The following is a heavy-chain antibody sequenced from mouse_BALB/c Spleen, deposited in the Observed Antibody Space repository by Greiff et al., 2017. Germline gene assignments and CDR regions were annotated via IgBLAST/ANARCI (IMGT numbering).Heavy chain of an antibody. V-gene: IGHV1-69*02. D-gene: IGHD1-2*01. J-gene: IGHJ2*01. CDR1: GYTFTSYW. CDR3: TRDYGPYFDY. CDR2: IYPSDSYT. Sequence: VQLQQPGAELVRPGASVKLSCKASGYTFTSYWINWVKQRPGQGLEWIGNIYPSDSYTNYNQKLTDKATLTVDKSSSTAYMQLSSPTSEDSAVYYCTRDYGPYFDYWGQGTTLTVSS.